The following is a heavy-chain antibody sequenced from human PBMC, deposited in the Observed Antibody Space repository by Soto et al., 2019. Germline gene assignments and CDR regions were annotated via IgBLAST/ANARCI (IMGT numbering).Heavy chain of an antibody. J-gene: IGHJ4*02. D-gene: IGHD2-2*01. CDR3: ARDIGSYAYAEGY. Sequence: QVQLQESGPGLVKPSETLSLTCSVSGGSINSYWWSWIRQPAGKGLEWIGRVYSSGTTDYNPSLNSRATMSVETSKNQFSLKLTSVTAADRAVYYCARDIGSYAYAEGYWGQGIQVTVSS. CDR1: GGSINSYW. CDR2: VYSSGTT. V-gene: IGHV4-4*07.